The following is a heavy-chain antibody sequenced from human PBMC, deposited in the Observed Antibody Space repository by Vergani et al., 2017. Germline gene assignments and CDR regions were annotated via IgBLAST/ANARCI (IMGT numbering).Heavy chain of an antibody. J-gene: IGHJ6*03. CDR2: INHSGST. V-gene: IGHV4-34*01. D-gene: IGHD3-3*01. CDR1: GGSFSGYY. Sequence: QVQLQQWGAGLLKPSETLSLTCAVYGGSFSGYYWSWIRQPPGKGLEWIGEINHSGSTNYNPSLKSRVTISVDTSKNQFSLKLSSVTAADTAVYYCARGCYDFWSGYYNDYYYYYYMDVWGKGTTVTVSS. CDR3: ARGCYDFWSGYYNDYYYYYYMDV.